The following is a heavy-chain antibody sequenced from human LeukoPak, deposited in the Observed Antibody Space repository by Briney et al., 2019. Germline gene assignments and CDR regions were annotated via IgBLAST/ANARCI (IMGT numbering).Heavy chain of an antibody. CDR2: ISGSGGST. CDR3: AKDGIVVVPAATTGGPAAGIH. CDR1: GFTFSSYA. V-gene: IGHV3-23*01. D-gene: IGHD2-2*01. Sequence: PGGSLRLSCAASGFTFSSYAMSRVRQAPGKGLEWVSAISGSGGSTYYADSVKGRFTISRDNSKNTLYLQMNSLRAEDTAVYYCAKDGIVVVPAATTGGPAAGIHWGQGTLVTVSS. J-gene: IGHJ4*02.